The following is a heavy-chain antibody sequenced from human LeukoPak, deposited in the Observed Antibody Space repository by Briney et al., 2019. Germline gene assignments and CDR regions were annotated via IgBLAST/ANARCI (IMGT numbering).Heavy chain of an antibody. Sequence: QSGGSLRLSCAASGFTFSSYWMSWVRQAPGKGLEWVANIKKDGTEKKYVDSVKGRFTISRDNAKNSLYLQMNSLRAEDTALYYCAREGGGGWYSGWFDPWGQGTLVTVSS. CDR1: GFTFSSYW. J-gene: IGHJ5*02. CDR3: AREGGGGWYSGWFDP. CDR2: IKKDGTEK. V-gene: IGHV3-7*01. D-gene: IGHD6-19*01.